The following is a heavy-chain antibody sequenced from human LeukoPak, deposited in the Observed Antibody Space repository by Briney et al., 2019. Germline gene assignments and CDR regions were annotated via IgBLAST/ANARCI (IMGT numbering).Heavy chain of an antibody. CDR1: GYTFTSYG. V-gene: IGHV1-18*01. J-gene: IGHJ3*02. CDR2: ISAYNGNT. Sequence: GVSVNVSCKASGYTFTSYGISWVRQAPGQGLEWMGWISAYNGNTNYAQKLQGRVTMTTDTSTSTAYMELRSLRSDDTAVYYCAREGKYCSSTSCYPGAFDIWGQGTMVTVSS. D-gene: IGHD2-2*01. CDR3: AREGKYCSSTSCYPGAFDI.